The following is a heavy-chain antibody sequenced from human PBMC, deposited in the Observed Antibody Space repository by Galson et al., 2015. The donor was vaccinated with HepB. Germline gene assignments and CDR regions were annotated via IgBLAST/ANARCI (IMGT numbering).Heavy chain of an antibody. Sequence: SLRLSCAASGFTFSSYGMHWVRQAPGKGLEWVAFIRYDGSNKYYADSVKGRFTISRDNSKNTLYLQMNSLRAEDTAVYYCAKENGAVAGVFFDYWGQGTLVTVSS. CDR2: IRYDGSNK. CDR1: GFTFSSYG. J-gene: IGHJ4*02. CDR3: AKENGAVAGVFFDY. V-gene: IGHV3-30*02. D-gene: IGHD6-19*01.